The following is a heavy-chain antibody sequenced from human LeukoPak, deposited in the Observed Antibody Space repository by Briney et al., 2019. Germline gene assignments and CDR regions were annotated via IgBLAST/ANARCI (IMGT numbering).Heavy chain of an antibody. J-gene: IGHJ4*02. CDR3: ARHKDQLWLNYFDY. CDR1: GGSISSYY. D-gene: IGHD5-18*01. CDR2: IYTSGST. Sequence: SETLSLTCTASGGSISSYYWSWIRQPAGKGLEWIGRIYTSGSTNYNPSLKSRVTMSVDTSKNQFSLKLSSVTAADTAVYYCARHKDQLWLNYFDYWGQGTLVTVSS. V-gene: IGHV4-4*07.